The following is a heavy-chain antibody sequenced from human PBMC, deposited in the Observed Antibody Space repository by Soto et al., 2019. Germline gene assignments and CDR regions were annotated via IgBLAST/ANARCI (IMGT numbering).Heavy chain of an antibody. CDR3: AKSLSSGWFYNWFDP. CDR1: GFTFSSYA. J-gene: IGHJ5*02. Sequence: PGGSLRLSCAASGFTFSSYAMSWVRQAPGKGPEWVSAISGSGGSTYYADSVKGRFTISRDNSKNTLYLQMNSLRAEDTAVYYCAKSLSSGWFYNWFDPWGQGTLVTVSS. V-gene: IGHV3-23*01. D-gene: IGHD6-19*01. CDR2: ISGSGGST.